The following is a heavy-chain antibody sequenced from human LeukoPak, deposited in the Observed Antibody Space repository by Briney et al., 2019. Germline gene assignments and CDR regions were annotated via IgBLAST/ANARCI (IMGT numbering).Heavy chain of an antibody. V-gene: IGHV3-23*01. Sequence: GGSLRLSCAASGLIFTGSWMSWVRQAPGKGLEWVSAISGSGGSTYYADSVKGRFTISRDNSKNTLYLQMNSLRAEDTAVYYCAKWNSGYDYYFDYWGQGTLVTVSS. J-gene: IGHJ4*02. CDR3: AKWNSGYDYYFDY. D-gene: IGHD5-12*01. CDR2: ISGSGGST. CDR1: GLIFTGSW.